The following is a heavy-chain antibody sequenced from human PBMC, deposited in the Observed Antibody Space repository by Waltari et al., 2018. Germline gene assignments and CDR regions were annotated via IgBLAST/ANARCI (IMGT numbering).Heavy chain of an antibody. V-gene: IGHV4-4*02. CDR3: ARDRGRGLYLDS. CDR2: IHGSGRS. CDR1: GDSIGGSYW. J-gene: IGHJ4*02. Sequence: QVQLQESGPGLVKPSGTLSVTCAVSGDSIGGSYWWSWVRQPPGKGLEWIGQIHGSGRSNYNPALESRVTGSIDTSINHFSLKVTSATAADTAVYYCARDRGRGLYLDSWGQGTLVTVSP. D-gene: IGHD2-15*01.